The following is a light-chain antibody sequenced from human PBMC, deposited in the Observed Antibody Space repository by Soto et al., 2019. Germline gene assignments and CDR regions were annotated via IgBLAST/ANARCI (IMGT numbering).Light chain of an antibody. Sequence: QSVLTQPASVSGSPGQSITISCTGTTSDVGSYNLVSWYQQHPDKAPKLIIYEGIRRPSGVSNRFSGSKSANTASLTISGLQAEDEADYHCSSYAGSSTYVFGTGTKGTVL. CDR2: EGI. CDR1: TSDVGSYNL. CDR3: SSYAGSSTYV. V-gene: IGLV2-23*01. J-gene: IGLJ1*01.